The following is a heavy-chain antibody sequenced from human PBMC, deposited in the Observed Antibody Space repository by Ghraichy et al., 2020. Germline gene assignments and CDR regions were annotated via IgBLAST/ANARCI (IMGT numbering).Heavy chain of an antibody. CDR3: ARDGSYDILTVSGYFDY. CDR1: GFTFSSYA. Sequence: GGSLRLSCAASGFTFSSYAMHWVRQAPGKGLEWVAVISYDGSNKYYADSVKGRFTISRDNSKNTLYLQMNSLRAEDTAVYYCARDGSYDILTVSGYFDYWGQGTLVTVSS. V-gene: IGHV3-30-3*01. D-gene: IGHD3-9*01. J-gene: IGHJ4*02. CDR2: ISYDGSNK.